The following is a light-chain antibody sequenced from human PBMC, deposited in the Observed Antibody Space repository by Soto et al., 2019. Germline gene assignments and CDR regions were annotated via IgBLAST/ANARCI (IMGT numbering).Light chain of an antibody. CDR2: LNSAGSH. Sequence: QLVLTQSPSASASLGASVNLTCTLSSGHSSYAIAWHQQQPEKGPQYLMKLNSAGSHSKGGGVPDRFSGSSSGAERYLTISILQSEDEADYYCQTWGTGIQVFGGGTKVTVL. CDR1: SGHSSYA. J-gene: IGLJ3*02. CDR3: QTWGTGIQV. V-gene: IGLV4-69*01.